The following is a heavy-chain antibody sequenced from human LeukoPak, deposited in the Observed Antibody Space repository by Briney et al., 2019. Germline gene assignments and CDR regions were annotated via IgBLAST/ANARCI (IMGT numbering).Heavy chain of an antibody. V-gene: IGHV3-30*04. CDR1: GFTFSSYA. CDR2: ISYDGSNK. CDR3: ARVRGRLWFGPLDY. Sequence: GGSLRLSCAASGFTFSSYAMHWVRQAPGKGLEWVAVISYDGSNKFYADSVKGRFTFSRDNSKNTLYLQMNSLRAEDTAVYYCARVRGRLWFGPLDYWGQGTLVTVSS. J-gene: IGHJ4*02. D-gene: IGHD3-10*01.